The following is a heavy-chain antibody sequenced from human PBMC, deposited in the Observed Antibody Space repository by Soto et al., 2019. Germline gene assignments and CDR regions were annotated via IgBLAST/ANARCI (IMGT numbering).Heavy chain of an antibody. CDR2: INPGGGST. Sequence: QVQLVQSGAEVKKPGASVKVSCKASGYTFTSYYMHWVRQAPGQGLEWMGIINPGGGSTSYAQKFQGRVTMTRDRSTSTVYMGLGSLRPEDTAVYYWARGGGSGSTPYYYYGMDVWGQGTTVTVSS. J-gene: IGHJ6*02. D-gene: IGHD3-10*01. CDR1: GYTFTSYY. CDR3: ARGGGSGSTPYYYYGMDV. V-gene: IGHV1-46*03.